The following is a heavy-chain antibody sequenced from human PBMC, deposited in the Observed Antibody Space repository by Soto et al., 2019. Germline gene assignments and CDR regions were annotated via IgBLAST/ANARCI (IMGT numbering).Heavy chain of an antibody. D-gene: IGHD3-3*01. CDR2: TTSHSYGGTA. Sequence: SLRLSCAFSGFTSTDHALTWVRQVPGKGLEWVAFTTSHSYGGTADYAASVKGRFTISRDDSKSIAYLQMNSLQIADTAIYYCARDGDYYGMDVWGQGTTVTVSS. CDR1: GFTSTDHA. V-gene: IGHV3-49*04. CDR3: ARDGDYYGMDV. J-gene: IGHJ6*02.